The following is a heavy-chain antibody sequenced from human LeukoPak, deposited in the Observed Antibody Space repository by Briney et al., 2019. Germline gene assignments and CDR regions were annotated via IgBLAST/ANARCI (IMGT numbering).Heavy chain of an antibody. CDR3: ARDGDYYDSSGYIDY. CDR1: GFTFSSYS. CDR2: ITSSSYM. D-gene: IGHD3-22*01. J-gene: IGHJ4*02. V-gene: IGHV3-21*01. Sequence: AGGSLRLSCAASGFTFSSYSMNWVRQAPGKGLEWVSSITSSSYMYYAGSVKGRFTISRDNSKNTLYLQMNSLRAEDTAVYYCARDGDYYDSSGYIDYWGQGTLVTVSS.